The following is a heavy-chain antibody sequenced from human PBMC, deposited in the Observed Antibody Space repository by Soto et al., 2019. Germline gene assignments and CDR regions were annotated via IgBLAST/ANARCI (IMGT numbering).Heavy chain of an antibody. V-gene: IGHV4-61*01. J-gene: IGHJ6*02. D-gene: IGHD3-9*01. CDR3: EREHDILDSPTSSTHLYYAMDV. CDR1: DGSVSSSSYS. CDR2: IHHSGST. Sequence: SETLSLTCTVSDGSVSSSSYSWSWIRQPPGKGLEWIGHIHHSGSTKYNPSLESRVTISADTSKNQLSLRLNSVTAADTAVYYCEREHDILDSPTSSTHLYYAMDVWGQGNTVTVS.